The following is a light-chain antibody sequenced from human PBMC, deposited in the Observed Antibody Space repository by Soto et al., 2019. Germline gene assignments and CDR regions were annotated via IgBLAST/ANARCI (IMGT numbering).Light chain of an antibody. CDR2: EVN. Sequence: QSALTQPPSASGSPGQSVAISCTGTSSDVGVYNYVSWYQQHPGKAPKLMIYEVNKRPSGVPDRFSGSKSGNTASLTVSGLQAEDEADYYFSSYAGSSNVFGTGT. CDR3: SSYAGSSNV. V-gene: IGLV2-8*01. J-gene: IGLJ1*01. CDR1: SSDVGVYNY.